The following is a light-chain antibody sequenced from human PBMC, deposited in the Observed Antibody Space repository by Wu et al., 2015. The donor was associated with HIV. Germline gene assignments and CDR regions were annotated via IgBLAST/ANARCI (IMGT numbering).Light chain of an antibody. V-gene: IGKV3-20*01. CDR3: QHYGSSLGT. J-gene: IGKJ2*01. Sequence: EVVLTQSPGTLSLSPGERATLSCRASQSVSSSSLAWYQQKPGQAPRLLIYGASSRANGIPDRLSGGGSGTDFTLTISRLEPDDFAVYHCQHYGSSLGTFGQGTKLEIK. CDR2: GAS. CDR1: QSVSSSS.